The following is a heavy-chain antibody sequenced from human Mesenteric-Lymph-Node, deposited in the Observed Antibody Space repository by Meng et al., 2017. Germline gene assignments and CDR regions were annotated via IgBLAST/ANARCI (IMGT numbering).Heavy chain of an antibody. CDR2: ISYDGSNK. J-gene: IGHJ4*02. CDR3: AREIPGDYYDSSGLSY. CDR1: GFTFSSYA. V-gene: IGHV3-30*04. D-gene: IGHD3-22*01. Sequence: GGPLRLSCAASGFTFSSYAMHWVRQAPGKGLEWVAVISYDGSNKYYADSVKGRFTISRDNSKNTLYLQMNSLRAEDTAVYYCAREIPGDYYDSSGLSYWGQGTLVTVSS.